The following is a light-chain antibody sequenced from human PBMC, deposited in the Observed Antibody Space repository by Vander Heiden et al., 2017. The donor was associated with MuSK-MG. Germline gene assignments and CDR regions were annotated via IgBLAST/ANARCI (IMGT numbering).Light chain of an antibody. V-gene: IGLV2-14*03. CDR2: DVS. J-gene: IGLJ1*01. CDR3: TSYSSRSTLGV. Sequence: QSALTQPASVSGSPGQSITISCPGAGSDIGGYDYVSWYQHHPGAAPKLLIYDVSNRPSGVSNRFSGSKSGNTASLTISGLQAEDEADYYCTSYSSRSTLGVFGTGTRVTVL. CDR1: GSDIGGYDY.